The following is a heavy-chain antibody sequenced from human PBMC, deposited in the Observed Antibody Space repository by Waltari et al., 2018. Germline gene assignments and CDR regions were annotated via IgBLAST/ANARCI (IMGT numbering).Heavy chain of an antibody. J-gene: IGHJ6*02. Sequence: QVQLQESGPGLVKPSETVSLTCTVSGGSISSYFWSWIRQPAGKGLEWIGRIYRSGSTNYNPSLKGRATMSVDTSKNQVSLNLSPVTAADTAVYYCARGPPYYHDSSATTKGYYYYGLDVWGQGTTVTVSS. D-gene: IGHD3-22*01. CDR3: ARGPPYYHDSSATTKGYYYYGLDV. CDR1: GGSISSYF. V-gene: IGHV4-4*07. CDR2: IYRSGST.